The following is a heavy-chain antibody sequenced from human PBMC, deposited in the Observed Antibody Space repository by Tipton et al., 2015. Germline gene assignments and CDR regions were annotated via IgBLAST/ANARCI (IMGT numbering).Heavy chain of an antibody. D-gene: IGHD2-2*01. CDR3: ARGPEIVVVPAVYYYGMDV. Sequence: TLSLTCEVNGASFSAFYWTWIRQSPGKGLEWIGEISQSGGVNYNPSLGGRVAISMDTAKSRFSLSLTSVTVADTAVYYCARGPEIVVVPAVYYYGMDVWGQGTTVTVS. CDR1: GASFSAFY. V-gene: IGHV4-34*01. CDR2: ISQSGGV. J-gene: IGHJ6*02.